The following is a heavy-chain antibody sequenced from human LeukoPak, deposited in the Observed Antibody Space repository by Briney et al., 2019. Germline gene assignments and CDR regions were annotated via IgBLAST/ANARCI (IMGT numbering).Heavy chain of an antibody. V-gene: IGHV4-34*01. CDR3: ARGYCSSTNRYYYYGMDV. D-gene: IGHD2-2*01. CDR2: INHSGST. Sequence: PSETLSLTCAVYGVSFSGYYWSWIRQPPGKGLEWIGEINHSGSTNYNPSLKSRVTISVDTSKNQFSLKLSSVTAADTAVYYCARGYCSSTNRYYYYGMDVWGQGTTVTVSS. CDR1: GVSFSGYY. J-gene: IGHJ6*02.